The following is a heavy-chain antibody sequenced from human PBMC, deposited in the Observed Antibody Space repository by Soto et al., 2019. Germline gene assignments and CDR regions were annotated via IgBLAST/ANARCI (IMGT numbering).Heavy chain of an antibody. D-gene: IGHD2-2*01. CDR2: IYYSGTT. V-gene: IGHV4-31*03. Sequence: TLSLTCTVSGGSISIGGYYWSWIRQHPGKGLEWIGYIYYSGTTYYNQSLKSRVTISVDTSKNQFSLKLSSVSAADTALYYCARCSLVVVPAPGFDPWGRGTLVTVSS. CDR3: ARCSLVVVPAPGFDP. J-gene: IGHJ5*02. CDR1: GGSISIGGYY.